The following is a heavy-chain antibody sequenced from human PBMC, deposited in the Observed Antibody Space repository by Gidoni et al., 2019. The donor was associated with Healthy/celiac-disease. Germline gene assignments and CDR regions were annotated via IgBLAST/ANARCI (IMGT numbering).Heavy chain of an antibody. Sequence: QLQLQESGPGLVQPSETLSLPCTLAGGSISSSSYYWGCLRQPPGKGLEWIGSIYYSGSTYYNPSLKSRVTISVDTSKNQFSLKLSSVTAADTAVYYCARRSSSSWYPFDYWGQGTLVTVSS. CDR3: ARRSSSSWYPFDY. CDR1: GGSISSSSYY. V-gene: IGHV4-39*01. J-gene: IGHJ4*02. CDR2: IYYSGST. D-gene: IGHD6-13*01.